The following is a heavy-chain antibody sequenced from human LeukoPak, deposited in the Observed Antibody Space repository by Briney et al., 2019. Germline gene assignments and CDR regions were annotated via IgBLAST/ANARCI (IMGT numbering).Heavy chain of an antibody. V-gene: IGHV1-8*01. CDR3: ARGPSRDYGSGSSWSDP. CDR1: GYTFTTYD. Sequence: GASVKVSCKASGYTFTTYDINWVRQVTGQGLEWMGWMNHNSGNTRYAQKLQGRVTMTRNTSINTAYMELSSLRSEDTAVYYCARGPSRDYGSGSSWSDPWGQGTLVTVSS. CDR2: MNHNSGNT. D-gene: IGHD3-10*01. J-gene: IGHJ5*02.